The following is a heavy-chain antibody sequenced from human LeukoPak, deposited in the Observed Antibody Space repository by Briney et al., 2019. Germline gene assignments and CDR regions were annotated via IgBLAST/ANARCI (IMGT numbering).Heavy chain of an antibody. D-gene: IGHD3-10*01. V-gene: IGHV3-30-3*01. CDR2: ISYDGSNK. Sequence: GRSLRLSCAASGFTFSSYAMHWVRQAPGKGLEWVAVISYDGSNKYYADSVKGRFTISGDNSKNTLYLQMNSLRAEDTAVYYCARDGGYYGSGSYYGYFDYWGQGTLVTVSS. CDR3: ARDGGYYGSGSYYGYFDY. J-gene: IGHJ4*02. CDR1: GFTFSSYA.